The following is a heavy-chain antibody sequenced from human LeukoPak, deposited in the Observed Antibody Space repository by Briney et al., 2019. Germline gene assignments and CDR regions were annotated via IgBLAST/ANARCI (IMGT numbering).Heavy chain of an antibody. Sequence: PSETLSLTCTVSGGSISSYYWSRIRQPPGKGLEWIGYIYYSGSTNYNPSLKSRVTMSVDTSKNQFSLKLSSVTAADTAMYYCARGAVYYDSDGYYSYYFDYWGQGTLVTVSS. V-gene: IGHV4-59*01. D-gene: IGHD3-22*01. CDR3: ARGAVYYDSDGYYSYYFDY. CDR2: IYYSGST. J-gene: IGHJ4*02. CDR1: GGSISSYY.